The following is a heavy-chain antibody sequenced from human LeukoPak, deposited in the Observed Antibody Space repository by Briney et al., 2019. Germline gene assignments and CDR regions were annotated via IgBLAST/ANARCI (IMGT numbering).Heavy chain of an antibody. CDR2: MNPNSGNT. D-gene: IGHD4-11*01. J-gene: IGHJ6*03. CDR3: ARADYSNYVSYYYYMDV. CDR1: GYTFTGYY. Sequence: GASVKVSCKASGYTFTGYYMHWVRQAPGQGLERMGWMNPNSGNTGYAQKFQGRVTMTRNTSISTAYMELSSLRSEDTAVYYCARADYSNYVSYYYYMDVWGKGTTVTVSS. V-gene: IGHV1-8*02.